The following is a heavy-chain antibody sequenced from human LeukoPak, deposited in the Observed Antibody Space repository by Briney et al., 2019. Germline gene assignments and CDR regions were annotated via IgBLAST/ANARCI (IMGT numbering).Heavy chain of an antibody. Sequence: GRSLRLSCAASGFTFSSYGMHWVRQAPGKGLEWVAVISYDGSNKYYADSVKGRFTISRDNSKNTLYLQMNSLRAEDTAVYYCAKGSGSYHVDYWAREPWSPSPQ. V-gene: IGHV3-30*18. D-gene: IGHD1-26*01. CDR3: AKGSGSYHVDY. CDR1: GFTFSSYG. CDR2: ISYDGSNK. J-gene: IGHJ4*02.